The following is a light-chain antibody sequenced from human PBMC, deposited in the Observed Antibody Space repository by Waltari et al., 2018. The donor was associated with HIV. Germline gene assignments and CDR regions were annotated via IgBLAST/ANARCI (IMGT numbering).Light chain of an antibody. J-gene: IGLJ2*01. CDR1: SLRNKY. Sequence: SSALTQDPTVSVALGHTVKITCQGDSLRNKYASWYQARPGQAPVLVIFSKNSRPSGIPDRFSGSTSGDTASWTIIGAQAEDEAAYFCSSRDSSNSPLLFGGGTKLTVL. V-gene: IGLV3-19*01. CDR3: SSRDSSNSPLL. CDR2: SKN.